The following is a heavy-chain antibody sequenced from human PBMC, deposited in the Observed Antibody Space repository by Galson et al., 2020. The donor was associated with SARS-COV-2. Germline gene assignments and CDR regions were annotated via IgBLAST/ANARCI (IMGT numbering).Heavy chain of an antibody. J-gene: IGHJ6*02. V-gene: IGHV3-48*03. D-gene: IGHD6-19*01. Sequence: GESLKISCAASGFTLSTYEMNWVRQAPGKGLEWLSYISSSGDMIYYADSVKGRFTISRDNAKNSLFLQMNSLRAEDTAIYYCARSGYTTGWTAGYGMDVWGQGTTVTVSS. CDR1: GFTLSTYE. CDR3: ARSGYTTGWTAGYGMDV. CDR2: ISSSGDMI.